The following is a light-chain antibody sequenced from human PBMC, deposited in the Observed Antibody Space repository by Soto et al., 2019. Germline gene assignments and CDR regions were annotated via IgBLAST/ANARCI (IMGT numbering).Light chain of an antibody. CDR1: QSVSSH. CDR3: VRRTTWPST. J-gene: IGKJ1*01. V-gene: IGKV3-11*01. CDR2: DAS. Sequence: EIVLTQSPGTLSLSPGERATLSCRASQSVSSHLAWYQQKPGQAPRLLIYDASNRATGIPARFSGSGSGTASTLTISALETDDFAVSQYVRRTTWPSTCSQGTKVEIK.